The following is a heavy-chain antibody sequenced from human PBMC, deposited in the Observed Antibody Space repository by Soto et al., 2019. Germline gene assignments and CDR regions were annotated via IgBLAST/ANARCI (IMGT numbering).Heavy chain of an antibody. CDR3: VRTSLVVAAATGEDY. J-gene: IGHJ4*02. Sequence: EVQLVESGGGLVQPGESLRLSCAASGFTFSSYWMHWVRQAPGKGLVWVSRINSDGSSTSYAGSVKGRFTISRDNAKNTLYLQMNSLWAEDTAVYYCVRTSLVVAAATGEDYWGQGTLVTVSS. D-gene: IGHD2-15*01. V-gene: IGHV3-74*01. CDR1: GFTFSSYW. CDR2: INSDGSST.